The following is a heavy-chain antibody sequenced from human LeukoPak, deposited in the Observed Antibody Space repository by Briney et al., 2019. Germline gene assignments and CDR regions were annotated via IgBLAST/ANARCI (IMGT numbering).Heavy chain of an antibody. CDR1: GGSFSGYY. D-gene: IGHD6-19*01. CDR3: ARRGSSGWVY. CDR2: INHSGST. Sequence: SETLSLSCAVYGGSFSGYYWSWIRQPPGKGLEWIGEINHSGSTNYNPSLKSRVTISVDTSKNQFSLKLSSVTAADTAVYYCARRGSSGWVYWGQGTLVTVSS. V-gene: IGHV4-34*01. J-gene: IGHJ4*02.